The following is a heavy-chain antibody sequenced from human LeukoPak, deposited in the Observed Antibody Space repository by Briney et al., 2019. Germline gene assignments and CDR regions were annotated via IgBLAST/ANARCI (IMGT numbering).Heavy chain of an antibody. CDR3: AKDRGMTGYCSGGSCYLFDY. J-gene: IGHJ4*02. CDR2: IRASAGST. V-gene: IGHV3-23*01. CDR1: GFTFSSYA. D-gene: IGHD2-15*01. Sequence: VGSLRLSCAASGFTFSSYAMSWVRQAPGKGLEWVSDIRASAGSTYYADSVKGRFTISRDNSKNTLYLQMNSLRAEDTAVYYCAKDRGMTGYCSGGSCYLFDYWGQGTLVTVSS.